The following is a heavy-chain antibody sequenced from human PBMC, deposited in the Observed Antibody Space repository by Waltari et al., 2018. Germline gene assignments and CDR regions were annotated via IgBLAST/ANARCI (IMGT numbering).Heavy chain of an antibody. D-gene: IGHD3-10*01. CDR2: ISYDGSNK. CDR3: ASGSVLLWFRELLPFNY. J-gene: IGHJ4*02. CDR1: GFTFSSYA. Sequence: QVQLVESGGGVVQPGRSLRPSCAASGFTFSSYAMHWVRQAPGKGLEWVAVISYDGSNKYYADSVKGRFTISRDNSKNTLYLQMNSLRAEDTAVYYCASGSVLLWFRELLPFNYWGQGTLVTVSS. V-gene: IGHV3-30-3*01.